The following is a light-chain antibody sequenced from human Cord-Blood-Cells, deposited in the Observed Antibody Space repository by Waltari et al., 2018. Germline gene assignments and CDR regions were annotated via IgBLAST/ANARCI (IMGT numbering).Light chain of an antibody. V-gene: IGKV3-11*01. J-gene: IGKJ2*01. CDR1: QSVSSY. CDR2: DAS. Sequence: EIVLTQSPATLSLTPGERANLSCRASQSVSSYLAWYQQKPGQAPRLLIYDASNRATGIPARFSGSGSGTDFTLTISSLEPEDFAVYYCQQRSNWTFGQGTKLEIK. CDR3: QQRSNWT.